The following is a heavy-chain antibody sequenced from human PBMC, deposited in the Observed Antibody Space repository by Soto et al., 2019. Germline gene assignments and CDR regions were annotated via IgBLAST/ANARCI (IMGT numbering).Heavy chain of an antibody. CDR1: GFTFSSYW. Sequence: GGSLRLSCAASGFTFSSYWMHWVRQAPGKGLVWVSRINSDGSSTSYADSVKGRFTISRDNAKNTLYLQMNSLRAEDTAVYYCARDAYSSSSYYYYYYMDVWGKGTTVTVSS. CDR2: INSDGSST. CDR3: ARDAYSSSSYYYYYYMDV. V-gene: IGHV3-74*01. D-gene: IGHD6-6*01. J-gene: IGHJ6*03.